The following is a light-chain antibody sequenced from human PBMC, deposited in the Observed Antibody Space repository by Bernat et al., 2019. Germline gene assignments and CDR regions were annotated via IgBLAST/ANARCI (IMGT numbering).Light chain of an antibody. CDR3: HQSYDTPYT. CDR2: RAT. Sequence: DIQMTQSPPSLSASVGDIVTITCRASQSIHTYLNWYQLKPGMAPKLLIFRATTLGRGVPSRFSGSGFGTDFALTISGLQPEDFASYYCHQSYDTPYTFGQGTKVEI. CDR1: QSIHTY. V-gene: IGKV1-39*01. J-gene: IGKJ2*01.